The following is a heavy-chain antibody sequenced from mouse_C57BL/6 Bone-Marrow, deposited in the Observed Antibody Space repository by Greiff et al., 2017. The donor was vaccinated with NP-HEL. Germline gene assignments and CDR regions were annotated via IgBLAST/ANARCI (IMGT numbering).Heavy chain of an antibody. Sequence: EVQRVESGGDLVKPGGSLKLSCAASGFTFSSYGMSWVRQTPDKRLEWVATISSGGSYNYYPDSVKGRFTISRDNAKNTLYLQMSSLKSEDTAMYYCARRMTTVAGFAYWGQGTLVTVSA. CDR1: GFTFSSYG. CDR3: ARRMTTVAGFAY. J-gene: IGHJ3*01. V-gene: IGHV5-6*01. CDR2: ISSGGSYN. D-gene: IGHD1-1*01.